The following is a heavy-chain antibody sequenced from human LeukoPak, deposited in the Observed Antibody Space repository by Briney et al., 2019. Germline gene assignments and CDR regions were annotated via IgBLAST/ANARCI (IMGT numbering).Heavy chain of an antibody. CDR1: GFTFSNYW. D-gene: IGHD5-24*01. J-gene: IGHJ5*02. V-gene: IGHV3-7*05. Sequence: GGSLRLSCAASGFTFSNYWMIWVRRAPGKGLEWVGNIKQDGSEKRYADSVRGRFSISRDNAQTSLYLQMNSLRAEDTAVYYCARASDPWLQLTWGQGTLVTVSS. CDR2: IKQDGSEK. CDR3: ARASDPWLQLT.